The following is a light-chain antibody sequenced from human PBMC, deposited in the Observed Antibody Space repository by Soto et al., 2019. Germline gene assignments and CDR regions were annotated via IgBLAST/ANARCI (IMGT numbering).Light chain of an antibody. CDR3: HSYTSMTTRV. CDR1: SSDVGGYNY. J-gene: IGLJ1*01. V-gene: IGLV2-14*01. CDR2: EVS. Sequence: QSALTQPASVSGSPGQSITISCTGTSSDVGGYNYVSWYQQYPGKAPKLIIYEVSNRPSGVSNRFSGSKSGNTASLTISGLQAADEADFYCHSYTSMTTRVFGTGTNVTVL.